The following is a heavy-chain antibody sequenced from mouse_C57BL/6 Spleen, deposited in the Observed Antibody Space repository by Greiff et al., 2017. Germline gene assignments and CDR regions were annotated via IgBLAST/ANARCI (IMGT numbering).Heavy chain of an antibody. Sequence: VQLQQSGPELVKPGASVKISCKASGYSFTDYTMNWVKQSHGKSLEWIGVINPDYGTTRYNQKFKGKATLTVDQSSSTAYMQLNSLTSADSAVYYGAKGSYDGYYGNWGQGTTLTVSS. V-gene: IGHV1-39*01. CDR1: GYSFTDYT. J-gene: IGHJ2*01. CDR2: INPDYGTT. D-gene: IGHD2-3*01. CDR3: AKGSYDGYYGN.